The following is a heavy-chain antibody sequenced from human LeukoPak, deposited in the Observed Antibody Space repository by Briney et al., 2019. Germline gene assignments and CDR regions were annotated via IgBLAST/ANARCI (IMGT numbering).Heavy chain of an antibody. D-gene: IGHD2/OR15-2a*01. J-gene: IGHJ6*02. CDR3: ARRQDVVVIVHGMDI. CDR1: GFTFSSYW. CDR2: ISYDGSNK. Sequence: PGGSLRLSCAASGFTFSSYWMHWVRQAPGKGLEWVAVISYDGSNKYYADSVKGRFTISRDNSKSTLFLEMNSLRAEDTALYYCARRQDVVVIVHGMDIWGQGTTVTVSS. V-gene: IGHV3-30*03.